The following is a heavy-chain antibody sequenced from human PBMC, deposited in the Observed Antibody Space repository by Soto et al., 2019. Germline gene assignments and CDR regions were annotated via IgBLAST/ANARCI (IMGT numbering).Heavy chain of an antibody. V-gene: IGHV3-23*01. CDR1: GFTFSSYA. D-gene: IGHD3-22*01. CDR2: ISGSGGST. Sequence: EVKLLESGGGLVQPGGSLRLSCAASGFTFSSYAMSWVRQAPGKGLEWVSGISGSGGSTYYADSVKGRFTISRDNSKNTLYLQMNSLRAEDTAVYYCAKHRGTYYYDSSGFDYWGQGTLVTVSS. J-gene: IGHJ4*02. CDR3: AKHRGTYYYDSSGFDY.